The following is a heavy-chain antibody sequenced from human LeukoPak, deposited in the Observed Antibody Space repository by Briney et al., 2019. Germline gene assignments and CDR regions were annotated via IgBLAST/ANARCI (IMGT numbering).Heavy chain of an antibody. Sequence: PGGSLGLSWAPPDFTSGVSWMNWVRQAPGKGLVWVSRINSDGSSTSYADSVRGRFTISRDNAKNTLYLQMNSLRAEDTAVYYCARDYSYGLFDYWGQGTLVTVSS. D-gene: IGHD5-18*01. V-gene: IGHV3-74*01. CDR3: ARDYSYGLFDY. CDR1: DFTSGVSW. J-gene: IGHJ4*02. CDR2: INSDGSST.